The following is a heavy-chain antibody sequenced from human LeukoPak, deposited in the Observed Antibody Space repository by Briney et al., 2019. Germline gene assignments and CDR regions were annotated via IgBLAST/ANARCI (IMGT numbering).Heavy chain of an antibody. CDR2: IYYSGST. Sequence: SETLSLTCTVSGGSISSYYWSWIRQPPGKGLEWIGHIYYSGSTNYNPSLKSRVTISVDTSKNQFSLKLSSVTAADTAVYYCARASSSWYYGMDVWGQGTTVTVSS. J-gene: IGHJ6*02. CDR1: GGSISSYY. CDR3: ARASSSWYYGMDV. D-gene: IGHD6-13*01. V-gene: IGHV4-59*12.